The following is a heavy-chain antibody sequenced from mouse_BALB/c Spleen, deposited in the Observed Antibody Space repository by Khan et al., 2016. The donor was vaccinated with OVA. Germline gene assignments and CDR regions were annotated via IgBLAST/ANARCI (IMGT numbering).Heavy chain of an antibody. J-gene: IGHJ4*01. CDR2: INPYYGDA. V-gene: IGHV1S137*01. Sequence: QVQLKQSGAELVRPGASVKISCKASGYTFTDYSMHWVKQSHAKSLEWIGVINPYYGDASYNQKFKGKATMTVDKSSSTAYMELAKLTSEDSAIYYCARPSSATAIDYWGQGTSVTVSA. CDR3: ARPSSATAIDY. D-gene: IGHD1-2*01. CDR1: GYTFTDYS.